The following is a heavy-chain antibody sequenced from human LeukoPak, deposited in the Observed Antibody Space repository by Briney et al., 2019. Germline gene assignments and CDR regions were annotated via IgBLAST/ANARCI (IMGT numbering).Heavy chain of an antibody. V-gene: IGHV5-51*01. CDR3: ASRYCSSTSCPVG. CDR1: GYGFTSYW. Sequence: GESLKLSRKGSGYGFTSYWIGWVRQMPGKGLEWMGIIYPGDSDTRYSPSFQGQVTISADKSISTAYLQWSSLKASDTAMYYCASRYCSSTSCPVGWGQGTLVTVSS. D-gene: IGHD2-2*01. CDR2: IYPGDSDT. J-gene: IGHJ4*02.